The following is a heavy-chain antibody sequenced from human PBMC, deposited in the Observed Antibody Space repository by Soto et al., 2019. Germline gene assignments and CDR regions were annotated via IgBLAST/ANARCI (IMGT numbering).Heavy chain of an antibody. Sequence: EVQLVESGGDLVQPGGSLRLSCAVSGFSVSGVYMTWVRQVPGKGLEWISLLYTDNTAYYADSVKGQFTISKDSSKDTLFLQMNGLRAEDTAVYYCARVDTLYAEVDHWGQGTLVTVSS. CDR1: GFSVSGVY. CDR2: LYTDNTA. CDR3: ARVDTLYAEVDH. J-gene: IGHJ4*02. V-gene: IGHV3-66*01. D-gene: IGHD3-16*01.